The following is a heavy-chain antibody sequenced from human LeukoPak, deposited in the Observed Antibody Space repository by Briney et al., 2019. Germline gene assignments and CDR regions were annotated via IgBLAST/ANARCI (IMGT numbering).Heavy chain of an antibody. Sequence: GGSLRLSCAASGFTFITYAMSWVRQAPGKGLEWVSGISGSGTGGRTYYADSVKGRFTISRDNSKNTLYLQMNSLRAEDTAVYYCAKAGSIRFDYWGQGTLVTVSS. D-gene: IGHD1-26*01. J-gene: IGHJ4*02. CDR3: AKAGSIRFDY. V-gene: IGHV3-23*01. CDR2: ISGSGTGGRT. CDR1: GFTFITYA.